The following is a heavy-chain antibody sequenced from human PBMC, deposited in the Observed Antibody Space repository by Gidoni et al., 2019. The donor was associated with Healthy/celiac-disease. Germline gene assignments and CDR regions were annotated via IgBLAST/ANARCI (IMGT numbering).Heavy chain of an antibody. J-gene: IGHJ3*02. CDR1: GGSISSSNW. V-gene: IGHV4-4*02. CDR3: ASREIVVVPAAMFYAFDI. CDR2: IYHSGST. D-gene: IGHD2-2*01. Sequence: QVQLQASGPGLVKPSGTLSLTCAVSGGSISSSNWWSWVRQPPGKGLEWRVEIYHSGSTNYNPSLKSRVTISVDKSKNQFSLKLSSVTAGDTAVDYCASREIVVVPAAMFYAFDIWGQGTMVTVSS.